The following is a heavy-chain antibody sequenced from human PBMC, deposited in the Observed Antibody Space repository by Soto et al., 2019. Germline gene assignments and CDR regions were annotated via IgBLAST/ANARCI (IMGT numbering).Heavy chain of an antibody. CDR2: ISAHNGNT. D-gene: IGHD1-1*01. CDR1: GYGFTTYG. J-gene: IGHJ4*02. Sequence: QVHLVQSGAEVKKPGASVKVSCKGSGYGFTTYGITWVRQAPGQGLEWMAWISAHNGNTNYAQKLPGRVTATSDTSTSTAYMELRSLRSDDTAVYYCARGRYGDYWGQGALVTVSS. CDR3: ARGRYGDY. V-gene: IGHV1-18*01.